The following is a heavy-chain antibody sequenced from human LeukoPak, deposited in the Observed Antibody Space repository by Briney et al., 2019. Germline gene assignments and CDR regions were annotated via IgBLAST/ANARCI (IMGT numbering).Heavy chain of an antibody. CDR1: GGSITSTTYY. CDR3: ATRKPYSYVRRGFDY. J-gene: IGHJ4*02. D-gene: IGHD5-18*01. Sequence: NPSETLSLTCTVSGGSITSTTYYWGWIRQPPGKGLEWIGSIYYSGSTYYNPSLKSRVTISGDTSKNQFSLKLSSVTAADTAVYYCATRKPYSYVRRGFDYWGQGTLVTVSS. CDR2: IYYSGST. V-gene: IGHV4-39*01.